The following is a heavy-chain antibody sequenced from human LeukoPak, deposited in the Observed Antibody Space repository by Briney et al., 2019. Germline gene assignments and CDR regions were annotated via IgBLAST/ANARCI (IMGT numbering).Heavy chain of an antibody. CDR1: GFTFGDYA. CDR2: IRSKAYGGTT. J-gene: IGHJ6*03. D-gene: IGHD2-2*01. Sequence: QSGGSLRLSCTASGFTFGDYAMSWVRQAPGKGLEWVGFIRSKAYGGTTEYTASVKGRFTISRDDSKSIAYLLMNSLITEDTAVYYCTRDIVVVPAAMRGNYYCYYMDVWGKGTTVTIFS. CDR3: TRDIVVVPAAMRGNYYCYYMDV. V-gene: IGHV3-49*04.